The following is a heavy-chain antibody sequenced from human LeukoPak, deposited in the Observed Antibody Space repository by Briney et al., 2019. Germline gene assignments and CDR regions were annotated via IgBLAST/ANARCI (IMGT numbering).Heavy chain of an antibody. Sequence: GGSLRLSCAASGFTFSSYWMHWFRQAPGKGLVWVSRINSDGSSITYADSVKGRFTISRDNANNTLYLQMNSLRVEDTAVYYCAREGRVSGYDFDCWGQGTLVTVSS. V-gene: IGHV3-74*03. J-gene: IGHJ4*02. D-gene: IGHD5-12*01. CDR1: GFTFSSYW. CDR2: INSDGSSI. CDR3: AREGRVSGYDFDC.